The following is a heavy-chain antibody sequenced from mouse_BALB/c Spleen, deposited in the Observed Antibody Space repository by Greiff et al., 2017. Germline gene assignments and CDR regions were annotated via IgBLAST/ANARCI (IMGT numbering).Heavy chain of an antibody. CDR3: APYYRYDGYYFDY. CDR1: GYTFTSYT. D-gene: IGHD2-14*01. J-gene: IGHJ2*01. V-gene: IGHV1-4*01. Sequence: VHLVESGAELARPGASVKMSCKASGYTFTSYTMPWVKQRPGQGLEWLGYINPSSGYTNYNQKFKDKATLTADKSSSTAYMQLSSLTSEDSAVYYCAPYYRYDGYYFDYWGQGTTLTVSS. CDR2: INPSSGYT.